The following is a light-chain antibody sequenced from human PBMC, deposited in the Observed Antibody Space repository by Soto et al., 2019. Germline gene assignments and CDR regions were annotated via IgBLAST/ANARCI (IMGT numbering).Light chain of an antibody. CDR3: QQSYSTLT. Sequence: DIQINQSPSSLSASVGDRVTITFRASQSISSYLDWYQQKPGKAPKLLIYAASSLQSGVPSRFSVSGSGTDFTLAISSMQPEDFATDDCQQSYSTLTFGQGTRLEIK. J-gene: IGKJ5*01. CDR1: QSISSY. CDR2: AAS. V-gene: IGKV1-39*01.